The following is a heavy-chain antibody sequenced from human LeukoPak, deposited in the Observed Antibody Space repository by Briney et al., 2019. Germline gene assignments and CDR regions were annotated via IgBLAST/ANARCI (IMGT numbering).Heavy chain of an antibody. Sequence: AGGSLRLSCAASGFTFSSYWMHWVRQAPGKGLVWVSRIHSDGSSTSYADSVRGRFTISRDDAKSTLYLQMNSLRAEATAVYYCARSGWPYYFDYWGQGTLVTVSS. J-gene: IGHJ4*02. CDR3: ARSGWPYYFDY. CDR2: IHSDGSST. D-gene: IGHD3-22*01. V-gene: IGHV3-74*01. CDR1: GFTFSSYW.